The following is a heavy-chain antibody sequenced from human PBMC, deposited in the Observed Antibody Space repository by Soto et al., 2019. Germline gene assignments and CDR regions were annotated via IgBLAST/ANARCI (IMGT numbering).Heavy chain of an antibody. V-gene: IGHV3-30*18. J-gene: IGHJ4*02. Sequence: GGSLRLSCAASGFTFSSYGMHWVRQAPGKGLEWVAVISYDGSNKYYADSVKGRFTISRDNSKNTLYLQMNSLRAEDTAVYYCAKHTGIDYTYRADYWGQGTLVTVSS. CDR2: ISYDGSNK. CDR3: AKHTGIDYTYRADY. CDR1: GFTFSSYG. D-gene: IGHD4-4*01.